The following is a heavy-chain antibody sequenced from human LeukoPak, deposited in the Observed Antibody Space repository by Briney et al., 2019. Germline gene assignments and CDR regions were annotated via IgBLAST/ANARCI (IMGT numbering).Heavy chain of an antibody. CDR2: ISWNSGSI. CDR1: GFTFDDYA. J-gene: IGHJ4*02. Sequence: GRSLRLSCAASGFTFDDYAMHWVRQAPGKGLEWVSGISWNSGSIGYADSVKGRFTISRDNAKNSLYLQMNSLRAEDTAVYYCAKLGEQLVIYDYWGQGNLVTVSS. CDR3: AKLGEQLVIYDY. D-gene: IGHD6-13*01. V-gene: IGHV3-9*01.